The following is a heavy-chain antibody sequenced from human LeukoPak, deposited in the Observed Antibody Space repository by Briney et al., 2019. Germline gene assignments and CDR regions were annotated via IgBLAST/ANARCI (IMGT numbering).Heavy chain of an antibody. CDR2: IYSGGST. D-gene: IGHD5-18*01. CDR3: ARADLRGYSLDY. CDR1: GFTVSSNY. V-gene: IGHV3-66*01. Sequence: GGSLRLSCAVSGFTVSSNYMSWVRQAPGKGLEWVSIIYSGGSTYYADSVKGRFTISRDNSKNTLYLQMSSLRAGDTAVYYCARADLRGYSLDYWGQGILVTVSS. J-gene: IGHJ4*02.